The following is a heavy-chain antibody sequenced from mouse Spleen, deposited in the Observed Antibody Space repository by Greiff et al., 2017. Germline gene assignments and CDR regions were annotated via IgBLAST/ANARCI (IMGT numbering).Heavy chain of an antibody. V-gene: IGHV1-50*01. CDR1: GYTFTSYW. CDR3: ARWGTTGFYAMDY. D-gene: IGHD1-1*01. J-gene: IGHJ4*01. CDR2: IDPSDSYT. Sequence: QVQLQQPGAELVKPGASLKLSCKASGYTFTSYWMQWVKQRPGQGLEWIGEIDPSDSYTNYNQKFKGKATLTVDTSSSTAYMQLSSLTSEDSAVYYCARWGTTGFYAMDYWGQGTSVTVSS.